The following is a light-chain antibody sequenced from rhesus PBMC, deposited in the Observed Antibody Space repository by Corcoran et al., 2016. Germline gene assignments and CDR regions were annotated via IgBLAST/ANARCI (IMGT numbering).Light chain of an antibody. CDR3: QQHDNSPYS. CDR2: RAS. V-gene: IGKV1-69*01. CDR1: QGISNW. J-gene: IGKJ2*01. Sequence: DIQMTQSPSSLSASVGDRVPITCRASQGISNWLAWYQQNPGKAPKLLIYRASNLETGVPSRFSGSGSGTDFKLTISILQPEGIATYYFQQHDNSPYSFGQGTKVEIK.